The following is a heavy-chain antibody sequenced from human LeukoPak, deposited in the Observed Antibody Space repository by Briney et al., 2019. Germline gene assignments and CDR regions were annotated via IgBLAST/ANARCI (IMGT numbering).Heavy chain of an antibody. CDR3: ARAIAARPHDAFDI. V-gene: IGHV3-53*01. Sequence: GGSLRLSCAASGFTVSSNYMSWVRQAPGKGLEWVSVIYSGGSTYYADSVKGRFTISGDNAKNSLYLQMNSLGAEDTAVYYCARAIAARPHDAFDIWGQGTMVTVSS. D-gene: IGHD6-6*01. CDR2: IYSGGST. J-gene: IGHJ3*02. CDR1: GFTVSSNY.